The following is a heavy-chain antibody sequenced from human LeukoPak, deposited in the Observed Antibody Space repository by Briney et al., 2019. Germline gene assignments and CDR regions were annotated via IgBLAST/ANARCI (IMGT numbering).Heavy chain of an antibody. V-gene: IGHV1-46*01. CDR3: ARGEMNSARALNWFDP. Sequence: ASVKVSCKASGYTFTSYYMHWVRQAPGQGLEWMGMINPSGGSTSYAQKFQGRVTMTRDTSTSTVYMELSSLRSEDTAVYYCARGEMNSARALNWFDPWGQGTLVTVSS. J-gene: IGHJ5*02. CDR2: INPSGGST. D-gene: IGHD4-23*01. CDR1: GYTFTSYY.